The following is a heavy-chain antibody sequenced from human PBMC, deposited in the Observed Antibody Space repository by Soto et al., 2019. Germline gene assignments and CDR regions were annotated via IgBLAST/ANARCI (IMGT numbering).Heavy chain of an antibody. CDR2: INHSGST. CDR1: AESFSDYY. CDR3: ARGRRGTGWTLGNYSYGMDV. Sequence: QVQLQQWGAGLLKPSETLSLTCAVYAESFSDYYWSWSWIRQPPGKGLEWIGEINHSGSTNYNPSLKSRVTIAVDTSKRQFSLNLRSVTAADTAVYYGARGRRGTGWTLGNYSYGMDVWGQGTTVTVSS. D-gene: IGHD6-25*01. J-gene: IGHJ6*02. V-gene: IGHV4-34*01.